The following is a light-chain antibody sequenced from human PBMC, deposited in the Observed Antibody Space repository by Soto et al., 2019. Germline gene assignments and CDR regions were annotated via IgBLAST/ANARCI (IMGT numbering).Light chain of an antibody. J-gene: IGKJ4*01. V-gene: IGKV1-9*01. CDR3: QQLNTYPVT. Sequence: DIQLTQSPSSLSASFLDKVTITCRSSQGISRYLSWYQQKPGRAPKLLISAASTLQSGVPARFSGSGSGTDFTLSITSLQPEDFATYYCQQLNTYPVTFGGGTKVDIK. CDR1: QGISRY. CDR2: AAS.